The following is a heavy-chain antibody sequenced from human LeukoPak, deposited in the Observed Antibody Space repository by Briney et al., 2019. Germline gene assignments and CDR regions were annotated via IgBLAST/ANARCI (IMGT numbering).Heavy chain of an antibody. CDR2: ISSASGSI. D-gene: IGHD1-26*01. CDR1: GFTFSSYS. V-gene: IGHV3-48*04. CDR3: ARGAEVGATHGYHYYYGMDV. Sequence: PGGSLRLSCAASGFTFSSYSMNWVRQAPGKGLEWVSYISSASGSIYYADSVKGRFTISRDNAKNLLYLQMNSLRAEDTAVYYCARGAEVGATHGYHYYYGMDVWGQGTTVTVSS. J-gene: IGHJ6*02.